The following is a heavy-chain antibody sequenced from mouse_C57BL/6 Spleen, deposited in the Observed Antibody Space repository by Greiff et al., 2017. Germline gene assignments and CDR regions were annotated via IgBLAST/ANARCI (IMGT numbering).Heavy chain of an antibody. CDR3: ARDHYGSSGYCDV. Sequence: QVQLQQSGPELVKPGASVKISCKASGYSFTSYYIHWVKQRPGQGLERIGWIYPGRGQTKYNEKFKGKATLTADTSSSTAYMQLSSLTSEDSAVYYCARDHYGSSGYCDVWGTGTTVTVSS. J-gene: IGHJ1*03. CDR2: IYPGRGQT. CDR1: GYSFTSYY. V-gene: IGHV1-66*01. D-gene: IGHD1-1*01.